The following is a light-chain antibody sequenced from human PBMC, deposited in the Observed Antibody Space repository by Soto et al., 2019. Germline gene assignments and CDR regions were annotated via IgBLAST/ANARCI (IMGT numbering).Light chain of an antibody. CDR2: TAS. J-gene: IGKJ1*01. CDR3: QQYSNWPRT. V-gene: IGKV3-15*01. Sequence: EIVMTQSPATLSVSPGERATLSCRARQSVCDYLAWYQQTPGQPPRLLIYTASTRATGIPARFSGSGSGTEFTLTISSLQSEDFAVYYCQQYSNWPRTFGQGTRVEIQ. CDR1: QSVCDY.